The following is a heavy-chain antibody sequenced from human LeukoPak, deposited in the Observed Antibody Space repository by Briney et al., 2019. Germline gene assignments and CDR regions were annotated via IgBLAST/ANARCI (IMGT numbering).Heavy chain of an antibody. CDR2: INPNSGGT. Sequence: ASVKVSCKASGYTFTSYGISWVRQASGQGLEWMGRINPNSGGTNYAQKFQGRVTMTRDTSISTAYMELSRLRSDDTAVYYCAREKVRQSGMDVWGQGTTVTVSS. CDR1: GYTFTSYG. J-gene: IGHJ6*02. D-gene: IGHD2-2*01. CDR3: AREKVRQSGMDV. V-gene: IGHV1-2*06.